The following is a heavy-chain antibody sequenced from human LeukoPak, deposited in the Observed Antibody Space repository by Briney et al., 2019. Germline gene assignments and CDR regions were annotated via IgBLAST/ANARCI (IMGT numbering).Heavy chain of an antibody. V-gene: IGHV3-7*01. CDR2: IKPDGSET. Sequence: GGSLRLSCAVSGFTFRSYWMNWVRQAPGKGLEWVANIKPDGSETYYVDSVKGGFTIYRDNANNSLSLQMNSLRAEDTAVYSCARVGPFDWFLDYWGQGTPVSVSP. CDR1: GFTFRSYW. CDR3: ARVGPFDWFLDY. J-gene: IGHJ4*02. D-gene: IGHD3-9*01.